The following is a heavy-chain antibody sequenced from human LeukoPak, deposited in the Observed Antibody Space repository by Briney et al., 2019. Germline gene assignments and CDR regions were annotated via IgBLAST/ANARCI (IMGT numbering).Heavy chain of an antibody. V-gene: IGHV4-31*03. CDR2: IYYSGST. CDR1: GGSISSGGYY. CDR3: ARARTSSGGLDY. Sequence: SETLSLTCTVSGGSISSGGYYWSWIRQHPGKGLEWIGYIYYSGSTYYNPSLKSRVTISVDTSENQFSLKLSSVTAADTAVYYCARARTSSGGLDYWGQGTLVTVSS. D-gene: IGHD2-15*01. J-gene: IGHJ4*02.